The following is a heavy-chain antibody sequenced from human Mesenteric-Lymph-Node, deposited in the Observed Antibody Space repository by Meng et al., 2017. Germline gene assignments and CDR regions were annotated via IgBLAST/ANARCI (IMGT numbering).Heavy chain of an antibody. CDR3: AVFYYDFGW. CDR2: IYYSGST. J-gene: IGHJ4*02. D-gene: IGHD3-3*01. V-gene: IGHV4-61*01. CDR1: GGSVSSGSYY. Sequence: SETLSLTCTVSGGSVSSGSYYWIWIRQPPGQGLEWIGYIYYSGSTNYNPSLKSRVTISVDTSKNQFSLKLSSVTAADTAVYYCAVFYYDFGWWGQGTLVTVSS.